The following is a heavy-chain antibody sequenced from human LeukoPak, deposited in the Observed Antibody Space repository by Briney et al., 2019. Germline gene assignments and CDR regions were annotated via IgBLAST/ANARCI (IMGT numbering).Heavy chain of an antibody. V-gene: IGHV4-34*01. CDR1: GGSFSGYY. CDR3: ARGSYDILTGYRSNFDY. D-gene: IGHD3-9*01. CDR2: INHSGST. J-gene: IGHJ4*02. Sequence: SETLSLTCAVYGGSFSGYYWSWIRQPPGKGLEWIGEINHSGSTNNNPSLKSRVTISVDTFKNQVSLKLSSVTAADTAVYYCARGSYDILTGYRSNFDYWGQGTLVTVSS.